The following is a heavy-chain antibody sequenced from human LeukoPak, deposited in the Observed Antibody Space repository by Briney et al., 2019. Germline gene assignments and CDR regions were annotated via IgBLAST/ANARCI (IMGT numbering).Heavy chain of an antibody. Sequence: PSETLSLTCTVSDGSISSYYWTWIRQPPGKGLEWIGYIFYGGSTDYNPSLKSRVTISVDTSKNQFSLKLRSVTAADTAVYYCVNGQTYYHYYVDVWGTGTTVTVSS. J-gene: IGHJ6*03. V-gene: IGHV4-59*12. CDR2: IFYGGST. CDR1: DGSISSYY. CDR3: VNGQTYYHYYVDV. D-gene: IGHD3/OR15-3a*01.